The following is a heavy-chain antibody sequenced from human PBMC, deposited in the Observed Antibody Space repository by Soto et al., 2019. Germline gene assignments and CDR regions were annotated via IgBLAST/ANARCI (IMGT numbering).Heavy chain of an antibody. CDR1: GFTFSSYA. CDR3: AREVDTAMVPIFDY. Sequence: QVQLVESGGGVVQPGRSLRLSCAASGFTFSSYAMHWVRQAPGKGLEWVAVISYDGSNKYYADSVKGRFTISRDNSKNTLYLQMNSLRAEDTAVYYCAREVDTAMVPIFDYWGQGTLVTVSS. V-gene: IGHV3-30-3*01. D-gene: IGHD5-18*01. J-gene: IGHJ4*02. CDR2: ISYDGSNK.